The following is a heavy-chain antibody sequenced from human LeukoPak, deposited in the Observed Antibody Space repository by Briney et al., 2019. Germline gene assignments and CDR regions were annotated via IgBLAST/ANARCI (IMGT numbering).Heavy chain of an antibody. Sequence: GGSLRLSCAASGFTVSSNYMSWVRQAPGKGLEWVSVIYSGGSTYYADSVKGRFTISRDNSKNTLYLQMNSLRAEDTAVYYCARASWLDYYFDHWGQGTLVTVSS. CDR3: ARASWLDYYFDH. V-gene: IGHV3-53*01. CDR1: GFTVSSNY. D-gene: IGHD6-19*01. CDR2: IYSGGST. J-gene: IGHJ4*02.